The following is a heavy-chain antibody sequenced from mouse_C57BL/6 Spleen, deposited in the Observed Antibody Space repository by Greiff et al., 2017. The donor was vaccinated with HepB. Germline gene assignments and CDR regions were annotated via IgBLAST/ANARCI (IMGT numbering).Heavy chain of an antibody. J-gene: IGHJ1*03. V-gene: IGHV3-8*01. Sequence: EVKLVESGPGLAKPSQTLSLTCSVTGYSITSDYWNWIRKFPGNKLEYMGYISYSGSTYYNPSLKSRISITRDTSKNQYYLQLNSVTTEDTATYYCARTWYYGSSYHWYFDVWGTGTTVTVSS. CDR1: GYSITSDY. D-gene: IGHD1-1*01. CDR3: ARTWYYGSSYHWYFDV. CDR2: ISYSGST.